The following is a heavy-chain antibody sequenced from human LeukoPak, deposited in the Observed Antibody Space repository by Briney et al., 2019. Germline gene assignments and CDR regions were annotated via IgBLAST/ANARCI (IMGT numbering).Heavy chain of an antibody. CDR1: GFTFSTYG. Sequence: PGRSLRLSCVASGFTFSTYGTHWVRQAPGKGLEWVSVIYSGGSTYYAASVKGRFTISRDNSKNTLYLQMNSLRAEDTAVYYCARDSLNYYDSSGYYYRNYNYYGMDVWGQGTTVTVSS. D-gene: IGHD3-22*01. J-gene: IGHJ6*02. V-gene: IGHV3-NL1*01. CDR2: IYSGGST. CDR3: ARDSLNYYDSSGYYYRNYNYYGMDV.